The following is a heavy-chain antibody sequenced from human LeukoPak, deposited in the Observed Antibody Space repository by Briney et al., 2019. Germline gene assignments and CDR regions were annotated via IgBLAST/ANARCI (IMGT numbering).Heavy chain of an antibody. J-gene: IGHJ6*02. CDR3: ARGGSGYDSFYYYGMDV. Sequence: SETLSLTCTVSGGSISSYYWSWIRQPPGKGLEWIGYIPDSGSTNYNPSLKSRVTISVDTSKNQFSLKLSSVTAADTAVYYCARGGSGYDSFYYYGMDVWGQGTTVTVSS. CDR2: IPDSGST. D-gene: IGHD5-12*01. CDR1: GGSISSYY. V-gene: IGHV4-59*01.